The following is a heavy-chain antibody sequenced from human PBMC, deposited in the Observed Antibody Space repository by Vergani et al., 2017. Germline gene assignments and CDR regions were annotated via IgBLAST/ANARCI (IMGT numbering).Heavy chain of an antibody. J-gene: IGHJ4*02. CDR1: GGSISSYY. V-gene: IGHV4-59*12. CDR2: IYYSGST. Sequence: QVQLQESGPGLVKPSETLSLTCTVSGGSISSYYWSWIRQPPGKGLEWIGYIYYSGSTYYNPSLKSRVTISVDTSKNQFSLKLSSVTAADTAVYYCARASCYDILTGYYYCDYWGQGTLVTVSS. CDR3: ARASCYDILTGYYYCDY. D-gene: IGHD3-9*01.